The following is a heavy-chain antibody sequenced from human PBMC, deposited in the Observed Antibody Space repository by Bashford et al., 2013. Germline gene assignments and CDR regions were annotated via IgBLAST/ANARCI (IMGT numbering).Heavy chain of an antibody. CDR3: ARDMEELLWFGGYYYYGMDV. Sequence: ASVKVSCKASGYSFSDYDINWVRQASGQGLEWVGWLNPNSGNTGYAQKFQGRVTMTRDTSISTAYMELSSLRSEDTAVYYCARDMEELLWFGGYYYYGMDVWGQGTTVTVSS. CDR2: LNPNSGNT. J-gene: IGHJ6*02. V-gene: IGHV1-8*01. CDR1: GYSFSDYD. D-gene: IGHD3-10*01.